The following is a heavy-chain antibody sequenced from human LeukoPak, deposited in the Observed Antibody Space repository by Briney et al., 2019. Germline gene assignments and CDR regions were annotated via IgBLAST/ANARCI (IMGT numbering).Heavy chain of an antibody. D-gene: IGHD3-22*01. Sequence: GSLRLSCAASGFTFSDYYMSWIRQPPGKGLEWIGSIYYSGSTYYNPSLKSRVTISVDTSKNQFSLKLSSVTAADTAVYYCARQSYYYDSSGHRFDYWGQGTLVTVSS. V-gene: IGHV4-39*01. CDR3: ARQSYYYDSSGHRFDY. CDR1: GFTFSDYY. J-gene: IGHJ4*02. CDR2: IYYSGST.